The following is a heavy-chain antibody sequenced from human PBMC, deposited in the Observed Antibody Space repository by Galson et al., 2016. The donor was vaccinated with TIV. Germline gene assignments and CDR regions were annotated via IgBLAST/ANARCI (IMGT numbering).Heavy chain of an antibody. D-gene: IGHD4-23*01. J-gene: IGHJ3*02. CDR1: GFTFSDYW. V-gene: IGHV3-7*03. CDR2: IKQDGSEK. Sequence: SLRLSCAASGFTFSDYWMHWVRQTPGKGLEWVANIKQDGSEKYYVDSVKGRFTISRDNSKNTLYLQMNSLRAEDTAVYYCAKRKNYGGDAFENWGQGTLVTVSS. CDR3: AKRKNYGGDAFEN.